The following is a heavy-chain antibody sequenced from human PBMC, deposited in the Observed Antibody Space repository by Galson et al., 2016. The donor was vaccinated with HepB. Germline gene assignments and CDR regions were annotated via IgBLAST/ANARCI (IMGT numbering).Heavy chain of an antibody. J-gene: IGHJ6*02. CDR3: AKDYCSDTCHLGQWNV. V-gene: IGHV3-30*18. Sequence: SLRLSCAASGFSFSNYGMHWVRQAPGKGLEWVAGVSYGGSKNYYVDSVKGRFTISRDNSKNTLYLQMNSLRPEDTAIYYCAKDYCSDTCHLGQWNVWGQGTPVTVSS. CDR1: GFSFSNYG. CDR2: VSYGGSKN. D-gene: IGHD2-15*01.